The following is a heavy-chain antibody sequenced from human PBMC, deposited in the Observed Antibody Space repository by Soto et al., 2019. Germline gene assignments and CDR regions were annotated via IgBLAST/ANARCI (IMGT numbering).Heavy chain of an antibody. D-gene: IGHD6-13*01. CDR1: GGSISSYC. CDR2: IYHSGST. Sequence: SETLSLTCTVSGGSISSYCWSWIRQPPGKGLEWIGYIYHSGSTNYNPSLKSRVTISVDTSKNQFSLKLSSVTAADTAVYYCASSYSSTYNKLDFWGQGTLVTVSS. CDR3: ASSYSSTYNKLDF. V-gene: IGHV4-59*08. J-gene: IGHJ4*02.